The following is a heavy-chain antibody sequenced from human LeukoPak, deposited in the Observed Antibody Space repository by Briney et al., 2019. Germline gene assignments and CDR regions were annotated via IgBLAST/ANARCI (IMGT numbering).Heavy chain of an antibody. J-gene: IGHJ3*02. CDR3: ARGANKVRGVIPSRNDAFDI. CDR2: ISGSGYET. Sequence: GGSLRLSCAASGFTFSSYAMNWVRQAPGKGPEWVSGISGSGYETSYSDSVKDRFTISRDNSKNTLYLHMHSLRVDDTAVYYCARGANKVRGVIPSRNDAFDIWGQGTMVTVSS. V-gene: IGHV3-23*01. D-gene: IGHD3-10*01. CDR1: GFTFSSYA.